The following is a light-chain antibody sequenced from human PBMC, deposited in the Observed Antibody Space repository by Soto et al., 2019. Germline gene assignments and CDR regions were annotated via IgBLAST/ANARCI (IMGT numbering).Light chain of an antibody. J-gene: IGKJ1*01. V-gene: IGKV3-20*01. Sequence: EIVLTQSPATLSLSPGERATLSCRASQSVSIYLAWYQQKPGQAPRLLIYDASNRATGIPDRFSGSGSGTDFTLTISRLEPEDVAVYYCQLYGPSLTWPFGQGTKVDIK. CDR2: DAS. CDR3: QLYGPSLTWP. CDR1: QSVSIY.